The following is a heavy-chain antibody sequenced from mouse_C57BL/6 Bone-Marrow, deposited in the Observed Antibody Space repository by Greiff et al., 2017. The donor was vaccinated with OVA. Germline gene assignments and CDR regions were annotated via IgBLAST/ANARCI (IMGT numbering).Heavy chain of an antibody. J-gene: IGHJ4*01. CDR1: GYAFSSYW. CDR2: IYPGDGDT. V-gene: IGHV1-80*01. CDR3: ARKSPYEPYYAMDY. D-gene: IGHD2-3*01. Sequence: VQLKESGAELVKPGASVKISCKASGYAFSSYWMNWVKQRPGKGLEWIGQIYPGDGDTNYNGKFKGKATLTADKSSSTAYMQLSSLTSEDSAVYFCARKSPYEPYYAMDYWGQGTSVTVSS.